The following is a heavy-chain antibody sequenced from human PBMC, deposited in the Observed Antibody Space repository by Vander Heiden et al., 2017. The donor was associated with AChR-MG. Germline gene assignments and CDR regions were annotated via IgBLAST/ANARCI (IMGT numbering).Heavy chain of an antibody. D-gene: IGHD3-9*01. V-gene: IGHV3-33*01. CDR3: ARDSSQYYNILTGSSWFDP. CDR2: IWYDGSNK. CDR1: GFTFSTYG. Sequence: QVQLAESGGGVVQPGWSLRLSCEASGFTFSTYGMHWVRQAPGKGLEWVAVIWYDGSNKYYGDYVKGRFTISRDNSKNTVYLQMNSLRAEDTAVYYCARDSSQYYNILTGSSWFDPWGQGTLVSVSS. J-gene: IGHJ5*02.